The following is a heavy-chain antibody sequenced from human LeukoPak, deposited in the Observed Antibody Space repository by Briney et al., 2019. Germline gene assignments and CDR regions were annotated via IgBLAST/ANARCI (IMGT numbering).Heavy chain of an antibody. CDR3: ATDYGHGENYFDY. J-gene: IGHJ4*02. CDR2: INAGNGNT. V-gene: IGHV1-3*01. D-gene: IGHD4-17*01. Sequence: ASVKVSCKASGYTFTSYAMHWVRQAPGQRLEWMGWINAGNGNTKYSQKFQGRVTITRDTSASTAYMELSSLRSEDTAVYYCATDYGHGENYFDYWGQGTLVTVSS. CDR1: GYTFTSYA.